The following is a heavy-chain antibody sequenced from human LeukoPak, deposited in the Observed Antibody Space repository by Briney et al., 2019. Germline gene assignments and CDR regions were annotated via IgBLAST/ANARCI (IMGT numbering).Heavy chain of an antibody. D-gene: IGHD6-13*01. J-gene: IGHJ4*02. CDR1: GFTFSSWA. Sequence: PGRSLRLSCAASGFTFSSWAMSWVRQAPGKGLEWVSSMSDSGRSTYYKDSVKGRFTISRDNSKNTLYLQMNSLRAEDTAVYYCAKAHSSAWSPFDYWGQGTLVTVSS. V-gene: IGHV3-23*01. CDR3: AKAHSSAWSPFDY. CDR2: MSDSGRST.